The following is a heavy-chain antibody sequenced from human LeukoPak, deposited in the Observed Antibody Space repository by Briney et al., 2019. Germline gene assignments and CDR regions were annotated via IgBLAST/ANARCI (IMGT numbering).Heavy chain of an antibody. V-gene: IGHV1-69*05. CDR1: GGTFSSYA. CDR2: IIPIFGTA. J-gene: IGHJ4*02. D-gene: IGHD2-15*01. CDR3: ARDIALSMTYFDY. Sequence: SVKVSCKASGGTFSSYAISWVRQAPGQGLEWMGRIIPIFGTANYAQKFQGRVTITTDEPTSTAYMELRSLRSDDTAVYYCARDIALSMTYFDYWGQGTLVTVSS.